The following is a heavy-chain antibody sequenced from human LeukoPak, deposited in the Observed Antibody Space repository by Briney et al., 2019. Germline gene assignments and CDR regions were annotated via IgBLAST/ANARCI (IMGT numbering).Heavy chain of an antibody. J-gene: IGHJ5*02. Sequence: LQTLSLTCAISGDSVSSNSVTWNWIRQSPSRGLEWLGRTYYRSTWYNDYAVSVRGRITVNPDTSKNQFSLHLNSVTPEDTAVYYCARRLTQYDCFDPWGQGILVTVSS. CDR2: TYYRSTWYN. CDR1: GDSVSSNSVT. V-gene: IGHV6-1*01. D-gene: IGHD2-2*01. CDR3: ARRLTQYDCFDP.